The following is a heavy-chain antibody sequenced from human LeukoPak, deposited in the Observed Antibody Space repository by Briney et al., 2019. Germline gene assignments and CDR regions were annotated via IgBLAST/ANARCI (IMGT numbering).Heavy chain of an antibody. J-gene: IGHJ4*02. CDR3: ARETYDFWSGYYSPTNYFDY. Sequence: PGGSLRLSCAASGFTFSSYSMNWVRQAPGKGLEWVSYISSSSSTIYYADSVKGRFTISRDNAKNSLYLQMNSLRAEDTAVYYCARETYDFWSGYYSPTNYFDYWGQGTLVTVSS. V-gene: IGHV3-48*01. CDR2: ISSSSSTI. D-gene: IGHD3-3*01. CDR1: GFTFSSYS.